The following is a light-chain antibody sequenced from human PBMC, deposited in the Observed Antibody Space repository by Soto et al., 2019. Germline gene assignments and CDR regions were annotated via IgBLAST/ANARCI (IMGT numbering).Light chain of an antibody. J-gene: IGKJ1*01. CDR3: QQSNNYPWT. Sequence: DIQMTQSPSTLSASVGDRVTITCRASQYIHNYLAWYQQKPGEAPKLLIYEAANLESGVPSRFSGSGTGTEFTLTISSLQPDDVATYYYQQSNNYPWTCGQGTRVEI. CDR2: EAA. V-gene: IGKV1-5*03. CDR1: QYIHNY.